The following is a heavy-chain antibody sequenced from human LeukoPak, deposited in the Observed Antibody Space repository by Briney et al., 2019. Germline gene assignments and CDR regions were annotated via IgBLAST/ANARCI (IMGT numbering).Heavy chain of an antibody. J-gene: IGHJ4*02. V-gene: IGHV3-23*01. Sequence: ETLSLTCTVSGGSISSGGYYWSWIRQYPGKGLEWVSGISGSGNTYYADSVKGRFTISRDNSKNTLYLQMNSLRAEDTAVYYCAKGYGSATFSELDYWGQGTLVTVSS. D-gene: IGHD3-10*01. CDR2: ISGSGNT. CDR3: AKGYGSATFSELDY. CDR1: GGSISSGGYY.